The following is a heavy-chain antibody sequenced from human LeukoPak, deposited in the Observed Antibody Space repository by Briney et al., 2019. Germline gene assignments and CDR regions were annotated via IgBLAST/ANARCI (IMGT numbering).Heavy chain of an antibody. J-gene: IGHJ4*02. CDR2: ISAYNGNT. CDR1: GYTFTSYG. Sequence: GASVTVSCTASGYTFTSYGISWVRQAPGQGLEWMGWISAYNGNTNYAQKLQGRVTMTTDTSTSTAYMELRSLRSDDTAVYYCARVGDSSSWYRAHRRTENAPYFDYWGQGTLVTVSS. D-gene: IGHD6-13*01. V-gene: IGHV1-18*01. CDR3: ARVGDSSSWYRAHRRTENAPYFDY.